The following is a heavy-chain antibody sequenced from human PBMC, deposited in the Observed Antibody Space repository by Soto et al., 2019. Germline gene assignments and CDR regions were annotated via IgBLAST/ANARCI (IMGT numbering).Heavy chain of an antibody. Sequence: PGGSLRLSCAASGFTFSSYWMSWVRQAPGKGLEWVANIKQDGSEKYYVDSVKGRFTISRDNAKNSLYLQMNSLRAEDAAVYYCARDRRYDYIWGSYRPPGAFDIWGQGTMVTVSS. D-gene: IGHD3-16*02. CDR1: GFTFSSYW. V-gene: IGHV3-7*01. J-gene: IGHJ3*02. CDR2: IKQDGSEK. CDR3: ARDRRYDYIWGSYRPPGAFDI.